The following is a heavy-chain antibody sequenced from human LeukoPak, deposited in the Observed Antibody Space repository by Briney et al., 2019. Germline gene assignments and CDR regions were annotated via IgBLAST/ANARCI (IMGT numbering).Heavy chain of an antibody. V-gene: IGHV4-59*08. CDR3: ARDSSGYYRIDY. J-gene: IGHJ4*02. CDR2: VFHSGST. CDR1: GFTFSNAW. D-gene: IGHD3-22*01. Sequence: LSCTASGFTFSNAWINWVRQAPGKGLEWIGYVFHSGSTNYNPSLKSRVTISVDTSKNQFSLKLTSVTAADTAVYYCARDSSGYYRIDYWGQGTLVTVSS.